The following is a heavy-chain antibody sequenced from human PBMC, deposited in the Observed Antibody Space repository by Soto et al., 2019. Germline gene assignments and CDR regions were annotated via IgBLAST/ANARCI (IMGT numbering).Heavy chain of an antibody. CDR3: ARIPRYSFPTSDDLDS. Sequence: GASVKVSCKASGGTFYTYTFSWVRQAPGQGLEWMGSITPIYPTTNYAERFQGRLTITADGSTRTAYMDLTSLTSEDTAVYYCARIPRYSFPTSDDLDSWGQGTLVTSPQ. CDR2: ITPIYPTT. V-gene: IGHV1-69*13. D-gene: IGHD5-18*01. J-gene: IGHJ4*02. CDR1: GGTFYTYT.